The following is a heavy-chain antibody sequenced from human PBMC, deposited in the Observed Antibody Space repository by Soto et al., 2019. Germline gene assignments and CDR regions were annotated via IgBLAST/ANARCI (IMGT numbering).Heavy chain of an antibody. Sequence: PSHTLSLTCAISGDSVSSNTASWNWIRQSPSRGLEWLGRTYFRSKWYNDYAVSVKSRIIINPDTSNNQFSLQLNSVTPEDTAVYFCAKGDNLGPKTGYAFDPWGQG. CDR3: AKGDNLGPKTGYAFDP. CDR2: TYFRSKWYN. CDR1: GDSVSSNTAS. V-gene: IGHV6-1*01. J-gene: IGHJ5*02. D-gene: IGHD5-12*01.